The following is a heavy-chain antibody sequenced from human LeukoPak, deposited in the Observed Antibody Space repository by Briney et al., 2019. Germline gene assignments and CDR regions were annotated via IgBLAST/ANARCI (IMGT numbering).Heavy chain of an antibody. D-gene: IGHD6-6*01. J-gene: IGHJ4*01. CDR3: SRGQYRITAY. Sequence: ASVTVSSMPSRYTFTSYAINWVRQAPGEGLEWMGWIYTNTVNPKYAQGFTGPVLFSLDPSLSKAYLQICSLKAADTGPYYCSRGQYRITAYWGQGNLGHG. CDR1: RYTFTSYA. V-gene: IGHV7-4-1*01. CDR2: IYTNTVNP.